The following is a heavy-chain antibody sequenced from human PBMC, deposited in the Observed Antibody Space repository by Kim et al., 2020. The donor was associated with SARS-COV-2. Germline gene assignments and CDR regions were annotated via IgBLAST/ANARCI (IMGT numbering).Heavy chain of an antibody. J-gene: IGHJ4*02. Sequence: GESLKISCKGSGYSFTSYWISWVRQMPGKGLEWMGRIDPSDSYTNYSPSFQGHVTISADKSISTAYLQWSSLKASDTAMYYCARQDYYDSSGYYYADWGQGTLVTVSS. CDR3: ARQDYYDSSGYYYAD. D-gene: IGHD3-22*01. CDR1: GYSFTSYW. V-gene: IGHV5-10-1*01. CDR2: IDPSDSYT.